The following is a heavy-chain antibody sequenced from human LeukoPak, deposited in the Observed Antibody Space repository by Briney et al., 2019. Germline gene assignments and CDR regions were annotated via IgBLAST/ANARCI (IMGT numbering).Heavy chain of an antibody. CDR2: ISAYNGNT. D-gene: IGHD3-3*01. V-gene: IGHV1-18*01. CDR3: ARTYYDFWSGYFNWFDP. J-gene: IGHJ5*02. CDR1: GYTFTSYG. Sequence: VSVKVSCKASGYTFTSYGISWVRQAPGQGLEWMGWISAYNGNTNYAQKLQGRVTMTTDTSTSTAYMELRSLRSDDTAVYYCARTYYDFWSGYFNWFDPWGQGTLVTVSS.